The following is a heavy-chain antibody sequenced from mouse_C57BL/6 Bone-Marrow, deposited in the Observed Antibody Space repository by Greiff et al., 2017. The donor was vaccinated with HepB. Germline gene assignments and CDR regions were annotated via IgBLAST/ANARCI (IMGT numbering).Heavy chain of an antibody. J-gene: IGHJ2*01. V-gene: IGHV1-15*01. CDR3: TSRHYYGSSTGYFDY. Sequence: VQLQQSGAELVRPGASVTLSCKASGYTFTDYEMHWVKQTPVHGLEWIGAIDPETGGTAYNQKFKGKAILTADKSSSTAYMELRSLTSEDSAVYYCTSRHYYGSSTGYFDYWGQGTTLTVSS. CDR2: IDPETGGT. D-gene: IGHD1-1*01. CDR1: GYTFTDYE.